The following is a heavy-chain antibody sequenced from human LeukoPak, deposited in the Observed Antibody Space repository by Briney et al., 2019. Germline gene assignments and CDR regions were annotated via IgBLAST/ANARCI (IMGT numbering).Heavy chain of an antibody. CDR2: ISGSDGST. V-gene: IGHV3-23*01. CDR3: AKGREQQLDEAYYFDY. D-gene: IGHD6-13*01. Sequence: GGSLRLSCAASGFTFSSYAMSWVRQAPGKGLEWVSAISGSDGSTYYADSVKGRFTISRDNSKNTLYLQMNSLRAEDTAVYYCAKGREQQLDEAYYFDYWGQGTLVTVSS. CDR1: GFTFSSYA. J-gene: IGHJ4*02.